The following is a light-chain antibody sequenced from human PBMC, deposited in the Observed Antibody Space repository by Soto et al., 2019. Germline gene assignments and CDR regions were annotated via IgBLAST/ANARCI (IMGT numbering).Light chain of an antibody. CDR3: MQALQIGWT. CDR1: QSLLYSDGRNY. V-gene: IGKV2-28*01. Sequence: DIVMTQSPLSLPVTPGEPAPISCRSHQSLLYSDGRNYLDWYLKKPGQSPQLLIYLGSNRASGVPDRFSGSGSGTDFTLKISRVEAEDVGVYYCMQALQIGWTFGQGTKVDIK. J-gene: IGKJ1*01. CDR2: LGS.